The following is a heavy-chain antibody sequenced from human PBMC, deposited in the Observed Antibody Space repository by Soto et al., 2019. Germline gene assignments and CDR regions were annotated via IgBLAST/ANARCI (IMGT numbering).Heavy chain of an antibody. CDR1: GYTFTGYY. CDR2: INPNSGGT. D-gene: IGHD3-3*01. Sequence: ASVKVSCKASGYTFTGYYMHWVRQAPGQGLEWMGWINPNSGGTNYAQKFQGRVTMTRDTSISTAYMELSRLRSDDTAVYYCARDFALGVNPSWFDPWGQGTLVTVSS. CDR3: ARDFALGVNPSWFDP. V-gene: IGHV1-2*02. J-gene: IGHJ5*02.